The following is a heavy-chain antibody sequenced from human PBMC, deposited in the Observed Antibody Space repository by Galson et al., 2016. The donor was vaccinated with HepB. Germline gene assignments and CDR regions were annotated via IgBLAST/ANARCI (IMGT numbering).Heavy chain of an antibody. CDR2: VYTKGNS. J-gene: IGHJ5*02. V-gene: IGHV4-61*02. CDR1: GDSISGDGYF. Sequence: LSLTCTVSGDSISGDGYFWTWIRQPAGKGLEWIGRVYTKGNSNSNPSLAGRVAISLDTSRNEFSLHLGSVTAADTAVYYCARGFCDVDCPKHNWFDPWGEGILVTVSS. CDR3: ARGFCDVDCPKHNWFDP. D-gene: IGHD2-21*01.